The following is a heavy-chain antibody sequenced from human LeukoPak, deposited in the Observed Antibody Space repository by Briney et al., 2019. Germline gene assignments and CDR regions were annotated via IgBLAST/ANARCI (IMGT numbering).Heavy chain of an antibody. CDR2: INPSGGST. V-gene: IGHV1-46*01. Sequence: WAPVKVSCKASGYTFTSYYMHWVRQAPGQGLEWMGIINPSGGSTSYAQKFQGRVTMTRDTSTSTVYMELSSLRSEDTAVYYCARKGLELTPLDYWGQGTLVTVSS. D-gene: IGHD1-7*01. CDR3: ARKGLELTPLDY. J-gene: IGHJ4*02. CDR1: GYTFTSYY.